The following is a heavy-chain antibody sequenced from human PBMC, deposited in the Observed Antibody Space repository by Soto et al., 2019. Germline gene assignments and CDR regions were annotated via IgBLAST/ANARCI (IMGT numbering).Heavy chain of an antibody. CDR3: AREEGTRYYYYYYGMDV. CDR1: GGSFSGYY. D-gene: IGHD1-1*01. J-gene: IGHJ6*02. V-gene: IGHV4-34*01. Sequence: SETLSLTCAVYGGSFSGYYWSWIRQPPGKGLEWIGEINHSGSTNYNPSLKSRVTISVDTSKNQFSLKLSSVTAADTAVYYCAREEGTRYYYYYYGMDVWGQGTTVTVSS. CDR2: INHSGST.